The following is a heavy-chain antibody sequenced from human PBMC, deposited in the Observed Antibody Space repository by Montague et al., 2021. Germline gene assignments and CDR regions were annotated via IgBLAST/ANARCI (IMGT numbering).Heavy chain of an antibody. D-gene: IGHD6-19*01. J-gene: IGHJ4*02. V-gene: IGHV3-21*01. Sequence: SLRLSCAASGFTFSSYTINWVRQAPGKGLEWVSSISSSSLYIAYADSVKGRFTISRDNAKNSLYLQMNSLRAEDTAVYYCASLPYSSAWPYSFDHWGQGTMVTVSS. CDR2: ISSSSLYI. CDR1: GFTFSSYT. CDR3: ASLPYSSAWPYSFDH.